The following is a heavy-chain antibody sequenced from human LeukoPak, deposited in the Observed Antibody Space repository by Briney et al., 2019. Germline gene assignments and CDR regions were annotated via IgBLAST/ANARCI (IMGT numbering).Heavy chain of an antibody. CDR2: ISSSSSYT. CDR1: GFTFSDYY. V-gene: IGHV3-11*05. CDR3: AREYYYDNMGVDY. J-gene: IGHJ4*02. Sequence: GGSLRLACAASGFTFSDYYMSWIRQAPGKGLEWVSYISSSSSYTNYADSVKGRFTISRDNAKNSLYLQMNSLRAEDTAVYYCAREYYYDNMGVDYWGQGNLVTVSS. D-gene: IGHD3-22*01.